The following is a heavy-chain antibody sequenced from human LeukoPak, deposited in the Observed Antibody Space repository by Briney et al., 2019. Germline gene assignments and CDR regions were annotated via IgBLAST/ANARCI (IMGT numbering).Heavy chain of an antibody. CDR3: ARDAFGERFLEWSPGKSWFDP. CDR1: GFTVSSNY. J-gene: IGHJ5*02. CDR2: IYSGGST. Sequence: GGSLRPSCAASGFTVSSNYMSWVRQAPGKGLEWVSVIYSGGSTCYADSVKGRFTISRDNSKNTLYLQMNSLRAEDTAVYYCARDAFGERFLEWSPGKSWFDPWGQGTLVTVSS. D-gene: IGHD3-3*01. V-gene: IGHV3-53*01.